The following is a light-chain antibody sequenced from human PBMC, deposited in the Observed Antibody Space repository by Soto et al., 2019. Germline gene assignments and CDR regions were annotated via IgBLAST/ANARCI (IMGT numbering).Light chain of an antibody. V-gene: IGKV3-20*01. Sequence: IVLTQTPCTLSLSPGERATLSCRASQSVSSNYFAWYQQKPGQAPRLLIYGISIRAAGVPGRCSGSESGTEFTLTIPRQEHEDFTVYYCHHYETVGQGTKVEIK. J-gene: IGKJ1*01. CDR2: GIS. CDR1: QSVSSNY. CDR3: HHYET.